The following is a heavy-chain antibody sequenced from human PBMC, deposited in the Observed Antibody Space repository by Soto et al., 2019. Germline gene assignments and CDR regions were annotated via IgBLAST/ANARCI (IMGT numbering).Heavy chain of an antibody. CDR3: ARALWGPAGHINWFDP. Sequence: PSETLSLTCTVSGGSISSGGYYWSWIRQPPGKGLESIANIYYDGSTYYNPSLKSRVTISVDTSKNQFSLKLSSVTAADTAVYYCARALWGPAGHINWFDPWGQGTLVTVSS. D-gene: IGHD2-2*01. V-gene: IGHV4-39*07. J-gene: IGHJ5*02. CDR1: GGSISSGGYY. CDR2: IYYDGST.